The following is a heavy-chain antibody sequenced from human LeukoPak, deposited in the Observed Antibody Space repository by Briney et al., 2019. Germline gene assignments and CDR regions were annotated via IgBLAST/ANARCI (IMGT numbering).Heavy chain of an antibody. D-gene: IGHD3-10*01. CDR3: ARHNSGTFDY. Sequence: GASVKVSCEASGYTFTSYYMHWVRQAPGQGLEWMGIINPSGGSTSYAQKFQGRVTMTRDTSTSTAYMELSSLTSDDTAVYYCARHNSGTFDYWGQGTLITVSS. CDR1: GYTFTSYY. CDR2: INPSGGST. J-gene: IGHJ4*02. V-gene: IGHV1-46*01.